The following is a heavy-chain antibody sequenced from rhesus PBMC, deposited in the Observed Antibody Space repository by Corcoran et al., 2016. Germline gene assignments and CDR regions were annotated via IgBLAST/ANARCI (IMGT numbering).Heavy chain of an antibody. CDR3: ARTTVTAKWYFDI. J-gene: IGHJ2*01. Sequence: QVQLQESGPGLLKPSDTLSLTCAVSGGSISGGDGRGGIRPPPGRGLEWIGSIYSSNGNTNYNPSLKSRVTISTDTSKNQFSLKLSSVTVADTAVYYCARTTVTAKWYFDIWGPGTPITISS. D-gene: IGHD4-29*01. CDR2: IYSSNGNT. V-gene: IGHV4S7*01. CDR1: GGSISGGDGR.